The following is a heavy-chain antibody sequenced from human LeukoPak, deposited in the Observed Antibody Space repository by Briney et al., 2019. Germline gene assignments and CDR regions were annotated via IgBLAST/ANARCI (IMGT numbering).Heavy chain of an antibody. V-gene: IGHV3-74*01. J-gene: IGHJ4*02. Sequence: GGSLRLSCAASGFTFTSYSMHWVRQPPGKGLVWVSRVDHAGSGTAYADSVTGRFTISRDNAKNTVYLQMNSLRAEDTAVYYCATDLGWGQGTLVIVSS. CDR3: ATDLG. CDR2: VDHAGSGT. D-gene: IGHD4-17*01. CDR1: GFTFTSYS.